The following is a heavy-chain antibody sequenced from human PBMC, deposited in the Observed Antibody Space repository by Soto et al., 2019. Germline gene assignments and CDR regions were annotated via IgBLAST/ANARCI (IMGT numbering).Heavy chain of an antibody. CDR3: AKDRGAMQGSYYGMDV. J-gene: IGHJ6*02. Sequence: GGSLRLSCAASGFTFSSYAMSWVRQAPGKGLEWVSAISGSGGSTYYADSVKGRFTISRDNSKNTLYLQMNSLRAEDTAVYYCAKDRGAMQGSYYGMDVLGQGATVTVSS. CDR1: GFTFSSYA. V-gene: IGHV3-23*01. CDR2: ISGSGGST. D-gene: IGHD3-10*01.